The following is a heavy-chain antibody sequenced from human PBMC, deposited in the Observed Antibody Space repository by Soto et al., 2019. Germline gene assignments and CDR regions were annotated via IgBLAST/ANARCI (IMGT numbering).Heavy chain of an antibody. V-gene: IGHV3-30*18. CDR3: AKEYSSSWGLDY. CDR2: ISYDGSNK. CDR1: GFTFSSYG. Sequence: GGSLRLSCAASGFTFSSYGMHWVRQAPGKWLEWVAVISYDGSNKYYADSVKGRFTISRDNSKNTLYLQMNSLRAEGTAVYYCAKEYSSSWGLDYXGQGTLVTVYS. D-gene: IGHD6-6*01. J-gene: IGHJ4*02.